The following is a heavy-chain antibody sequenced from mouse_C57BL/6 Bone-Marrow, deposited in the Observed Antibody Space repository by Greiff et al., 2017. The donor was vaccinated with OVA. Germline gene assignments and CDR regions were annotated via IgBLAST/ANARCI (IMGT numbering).Heavy chain of an antibody. CDR2: IWSDGST. J-gene: IGHJ4*01. V-gene: IGHV2-6-1*01. CDR1: GFSLTSYG. CDR3: ARQYSNLYYYAMDY. D-gene: IGHD2-5*01. Sequence: VKLMESGPGLVAPSQSLSITCTVSGFSLTSYGVHWVRQPPGKGLEWLVVIWSDGSTTYNSALKSRLSISKDNSKSQVFLKMNSLQTDDTAMYYCARQYSNLYYYAMDYWGQGTSVTVSS.